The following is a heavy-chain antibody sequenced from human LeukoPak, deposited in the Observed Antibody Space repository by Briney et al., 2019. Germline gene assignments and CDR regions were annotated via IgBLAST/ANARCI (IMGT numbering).Heavy chain of an antibody. CDR1: GYTFSGYY. Sequence: ASVKVSCKASGYTFSGYYIHWVRQAPGQGLEWMGRINPNSGGPNYTQKFQGRVTMTRDTSFSTAYMELSRLRSDDTAVYYCARGQLLGKFDYWGQGTLVTVSS. CDR2: INPNSGGP. D-gene: IGHD6-13*01. CDR3: ARGQLLGKFDY. J-gene: IGHJ4*02. V-gene: IGHV1-2*06.